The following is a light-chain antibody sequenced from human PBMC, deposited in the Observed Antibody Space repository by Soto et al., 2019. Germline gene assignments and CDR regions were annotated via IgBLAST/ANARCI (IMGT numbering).Light chain of an antibody. CDR3: QQRSNWWFT. J-gene: IGKJ3*01. CDR1: QSVSSY. V-gene: IGKV3-11*01. CDR2: DAS. Sequence: EMVMTRSPATLSWSALEIAAGSCMASQSVSSYLAWYQQKPGQAPRLLIYDASNRATGIPARFSGSGSGTDFTLTISSLEPEDFAVYYCQQRSNWWFTFGPGTKVDIK.